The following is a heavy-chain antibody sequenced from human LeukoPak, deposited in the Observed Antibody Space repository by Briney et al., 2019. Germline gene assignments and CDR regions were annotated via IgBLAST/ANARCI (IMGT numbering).Heavy chain of an antibody. J-gene: IGHJ2*01. CDR3: ARTVRYFDL. CDR1: GGSISSYY. CDR2: IYYSGST. V-gene: IGHV4-59*01. Sequence: SETLSLTRTVSGGSISSYYWSWIRQPPGKGLEWIGYIYYSGSTNYNPSLKSRVTISVDTSKNQFSLKLSSVTAADTAVYYCARTVRYFDLWGRGTLVTVSS.